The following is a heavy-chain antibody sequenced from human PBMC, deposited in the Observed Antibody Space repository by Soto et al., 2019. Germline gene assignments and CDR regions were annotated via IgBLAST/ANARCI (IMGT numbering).Heavy chain of an antibody. V-gene: IGHV4-59*08. CDR1: GGSISSYY. CDR2: IYYSGST. D-gene: IGHD2-15*01. Sequence: SETLSLTCTVSGGSISSYYWSWIRQPPGKGLEWIGYIYYSGSTNYDPSLKSRVTISVDTSKNQFSLKLSSVTAADTAVYYCASRSPTVSFRVDPPYYLAVWGKGPRSPSP. CDR3: ASRSPTVSFRVDPPYYLAV. J-gene: IGHJ6*03.